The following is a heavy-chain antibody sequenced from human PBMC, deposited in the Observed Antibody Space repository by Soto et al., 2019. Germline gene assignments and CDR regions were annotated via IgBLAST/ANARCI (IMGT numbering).Heavy chain of an antibody. Sequence: QVQLQESGPGLVKPSGTLSLTCAVSCGSISSSNWWTWVRQSPGKGLEWIGEVYHSGTTNYNPSLRSRVTMSVDKSKNQFSLNLSSVTAADTAVYYCARVGSGYARFDPWGQGTLVTVSS. V-gene: IGHV4-4*02. D-gene: IGHD2-2*03. CDR3: ARVGSGYARFDP. J-gene: IGHJ5*02. CDR2: VYHSGTT. CDR1: CGSISSSNW.